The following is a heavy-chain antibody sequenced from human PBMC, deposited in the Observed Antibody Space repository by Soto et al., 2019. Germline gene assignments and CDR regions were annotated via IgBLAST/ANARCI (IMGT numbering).Heavy chain of an antibody. V-gene: IGHV3-21*01. J-gene: IGHJ4*02. CDR1: GFTFSSYS. Sequence: GGSLRLSCAASGFTFSSYSMNWVRQAPGKGLEWVSSISSSSSYIYYADSVKGRFTISRDNAKNSLYLQMNSLRAEDTAVYYCARDRSYYDSSGSYSPPYWGQGTLVTVSS. CDR3: ARDRSYYDSSGSYSPPY. D-gene: IGHD3-22*01. CDR2: ISSSSSYI.